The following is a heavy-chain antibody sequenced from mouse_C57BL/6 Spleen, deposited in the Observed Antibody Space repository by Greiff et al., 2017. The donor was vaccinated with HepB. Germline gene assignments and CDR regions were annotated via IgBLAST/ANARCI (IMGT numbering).Heavy chain of an antibody. J-gene: IGHJ1*03. Sequence: VQRVESGPGLVQPSQSLSITCTVSGFSLTSYGVHWVRQPPGKGLEWLGVIWSGGSTDYNAAFISRLSISKDNSKSQVFFKMNSLQADDTAIYYCAISAYWYFDVWGTGTTVTVSS. CDR1: GFSLTSYG. D-gene: IGHD6-2*01. CDR2: IWSGGST. V-gene: IGHV2-4*01. CDR3: AISAYWYFDV.